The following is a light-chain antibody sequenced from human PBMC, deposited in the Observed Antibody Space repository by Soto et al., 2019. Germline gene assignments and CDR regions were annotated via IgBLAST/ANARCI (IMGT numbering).Light chain of an antibody. Sequence: QSVLTQPASVSGSPGQSITISCTGTSSDVGGYNYVSWYQQHPGKAPKLMIYEVSNRPSGVSIRFSGSKSGNTASLTISGLQAEDEADYYCSSYTSSSTLLYVFGTGTKVTVL. CDR1: SSDVGGYNY. V-gene: IGLV2-14*01. CDR3: SSYTSSSTLLYV. J-gene: IGLJ1*01. CDR2: EVS.